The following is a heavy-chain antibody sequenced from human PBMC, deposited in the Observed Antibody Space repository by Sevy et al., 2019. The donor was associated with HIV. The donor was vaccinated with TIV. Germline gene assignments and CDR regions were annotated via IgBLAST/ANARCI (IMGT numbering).Heavy chain of an antibody. V-gene: IGHV3-11*01. CDR3: ARGFVDTSFDG. CDR2: ISSSGSTI. D-gene: IGHD5-18*01. J-gene: IGHJ4*02. CDR1: GFTFSNYY. Sequence: GGSLRLSCAASGFTFSNYYISWIRQAPGKGLEWVSYISSSGSTIYYAASVKGRFTISRDNAKNSLYLQMNGLRAEDTAVYYGARGFVDTSFDGWGKGILVTV.